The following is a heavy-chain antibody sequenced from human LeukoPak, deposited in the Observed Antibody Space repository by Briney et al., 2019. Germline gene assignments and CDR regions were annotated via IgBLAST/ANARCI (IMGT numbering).Heavy chain of an antibody. V-gene: IGHV3-43D*04. D-gene: IGHD3-22*01. Sequence: SGGSLRLSCAASGFTFDDYAMHWVRQAPGKGLEWVSLISWDGGSTYYADSVKGRFTISRDNSKNSLYLQINSLRAEDTALYYCAKDQYYYDSSGYYSWGQGTLVTVSS. CDR2: ISWDGGST. J-gene: IGHJ4*02. CDR1: GFTFDDYA. CDR3: AKDQYYYDSSGYYS.